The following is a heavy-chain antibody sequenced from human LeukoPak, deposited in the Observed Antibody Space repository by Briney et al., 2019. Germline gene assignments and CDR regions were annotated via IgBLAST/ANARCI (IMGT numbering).Heavy chain of an antibody. Sequence: GASVKVSCKASGYTFTSYCISWVRQAPGQGLEWMGWISGYNGNTAYAQMFQARVTMTTGTSTSTAYMEVTNLRSDDTAIYYCARSGHCSGTGCYAEGTDYWGQGTLVTVSS. D-gene: IGHD2-2*01. CDR1: GYTFTSYC. V-gene: IGHV1-18*01. CDR3: ARSGHCSGTGCYAEGTDY. CDR2: ISGYNGNT. J-gene: IGHJ4*02.